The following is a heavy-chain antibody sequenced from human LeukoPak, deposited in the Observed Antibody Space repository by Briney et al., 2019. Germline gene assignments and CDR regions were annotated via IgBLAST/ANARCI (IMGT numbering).Heavy chain of an antibody. V-gene: IGHV3-7*01. J-gene: IGHJ4*02. D-gene: IGHD3-3*01. CDR1: GFTFSSYS. CDR2: IKHDGSEK. CDR3: ARARTVFGVVIPHLDY. Sequence: QSGGSLRLSCAASGFTFSSYSMSWVRQAPGKGLGWVANIKHDGSEKYYVDSVKGRFTISRDNAKNSLYLQMSSLRVGDTAVYFCARARTVFGVVIPHLDYWGQGTLVTVSS.